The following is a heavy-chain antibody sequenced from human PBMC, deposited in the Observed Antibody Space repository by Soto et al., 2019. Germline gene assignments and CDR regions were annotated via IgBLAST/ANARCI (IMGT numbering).Heavy chain of an antibody. J-gene: IGHJ6*02. CDR3: AREQILQDNDGLDV. V-gene: IGHV1-18*01. D-gene: IGHD2-15*01. CDR2: ISAYNGNT. CDR1: GYTFTSYG. Sequence: QVQLVQSGAEVKKPGASVKVSCKASGYTFTSYGISWVRQAPGQGLEWMGWISAYNGNTNYAQKLQGRVTMTTDPXXSTAYMELRRLRSDDTAVYYCAREQILQDNDGLDVWGQGTTVTASS.